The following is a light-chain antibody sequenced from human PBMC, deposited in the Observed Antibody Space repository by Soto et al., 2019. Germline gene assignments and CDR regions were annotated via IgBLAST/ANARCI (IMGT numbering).Light chain of an antibody. J-gene: IGKJ1*01. CDR2: LNS. CDR3: ILVLQTPWT. CDR1: QSLLYSNGNNY. V-gene: IGKV2-28*01. Sequence: DIVMTQSPLSLPVTPGEPASISCRSSQSLLYSNGNNYLNWYLQKPGQSPQLLIYLNSNRASGVPDRFSGSGSGTDFTLRISRVEAEDVGVYYCILVLQTPWTFGQGTKVEIK.